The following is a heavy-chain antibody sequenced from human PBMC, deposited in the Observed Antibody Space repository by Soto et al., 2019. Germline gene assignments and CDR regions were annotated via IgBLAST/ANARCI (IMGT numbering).Heavy chain of an antibody. CDR3: ARGGRYYGSGSYNNYYYYYMDV. V-gene: IGHV4-34*01. Sequence: SETLSLTCAVYGGSFSGYYWSWIRQPPGKGLEWIGEINHSGSTNYNPSLKSRVTISVDTSKNQFSLKLSSVTAADTAVYYCARGGRYYGSGSYNNYYYYYMDVWAKGTTVTVSS. CDR2: INHSGST. D-gene: IGHD3-10*01. J-gene: IGHJ6*03. CDR1: GGSFSGYY.